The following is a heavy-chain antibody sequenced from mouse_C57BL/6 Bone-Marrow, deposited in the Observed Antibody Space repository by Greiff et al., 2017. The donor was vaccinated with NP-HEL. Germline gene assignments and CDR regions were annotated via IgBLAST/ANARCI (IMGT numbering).Heavy chain of an antibody. CDR2: ISYDGSN. V-gene: IGHV3-6*01. D-gene: IGHD2-2*01. J-gene: IGHJ4*01. CDR3: ALMVTASHYYAMDY. CDR1: GYSITSGYY. Sequence: VQLKESGPGLVKPSQSLSLTCSVTGYSITSGYYWNWIRQFPGNKLEWMGYISYDGSNNYNPSLKNRISITRDTSKNQFFLKLNSVTTEDTATYYCALMVTASHYYAMDYWGQGTSVTVSS.